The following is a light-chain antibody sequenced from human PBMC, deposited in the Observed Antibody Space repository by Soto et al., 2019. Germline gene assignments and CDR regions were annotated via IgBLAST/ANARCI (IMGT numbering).Light chain of an antibody. J-gene: IGKJ5*01. V-gene: IGKV2-28*01. CDR3: MQALQTPPT. CDR1: QSLLHSNGYNY. CDR2: LGS. Sequence: DIVVTQSPLTLAVTPGETASISCRSSQSLLHSNGYNYLDWYLQKPGQSPQLLIYLGSNRASGVPDRFSGSGSGTDFTLKISRVEAEDVGVYYCMQALQTPPTFGQGTRREIK.